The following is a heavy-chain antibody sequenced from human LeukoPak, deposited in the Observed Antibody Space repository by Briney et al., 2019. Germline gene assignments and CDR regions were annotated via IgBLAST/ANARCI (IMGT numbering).Heavy chain of an antibody. CDR2: LYSDGNT. V-gene: IGHV3-53*01. J-gene: IGHJ4*02. CDR3: ARGVQPLGANTLSY. CDR1: GLTVITND. D-gene: IGHD4/OR15-4a*01. Sequence: GGSLRLSCAASGLTVITNDMTWVRQAPGKGLEWVSVLYSDGNTKYADSVQGRFTISRDNSKNTQYLEMNSLSPDDTAVYYCARGVQPLGANTLSYWGQGTLVTVSS.